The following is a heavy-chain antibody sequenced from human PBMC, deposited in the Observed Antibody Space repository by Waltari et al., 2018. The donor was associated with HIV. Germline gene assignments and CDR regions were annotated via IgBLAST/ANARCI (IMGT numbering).Heavy chain of an antibody. J-gene: IGHJ4*02. V-gene: IGHV3-53*02. CDR1: GFTVSSSD. CDR3: ARTNYDFRYYFRY. D-gene: IGHD3-3*01. CDR2: SKGSGTR. Sequence: EVQVVETGGGLIQPGGSLILSCTASGFTVSSSDRGCGREARRKGLKGVCISKGSGTRYYSNSVKVRFTISRNNSTNTQYVQMNKRRAEDTALYYCARTNYDFRYYFRYWGRGTLLTVSS.